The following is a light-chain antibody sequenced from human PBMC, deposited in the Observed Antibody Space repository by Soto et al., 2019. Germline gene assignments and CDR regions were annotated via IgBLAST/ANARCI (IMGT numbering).Light chain of an antibody. Sequence: FTQSPGTLTLSPAARATPSGGDSQSMCSSYLACYQQNPGQAPRLLIYGASTRATGIPDRFSGSGSGTDFTLTISRLEPEDFAVYYCQQYGSSGTFGQGAKV. CDR3: QQYGSSGT. CDR2: GAS. J-gene: IGKJ1*01. CDR1: QSMCSSY. V-gene: IGKV3-20*01.